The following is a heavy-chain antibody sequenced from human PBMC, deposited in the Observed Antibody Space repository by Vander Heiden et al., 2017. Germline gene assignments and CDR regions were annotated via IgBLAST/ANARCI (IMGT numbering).Heavy chain of an antibody. Sequence: EGQPVASGGGLVEPGGSARISHPPSGLPLLKAWITSVFQVPRRRREWVDRIKAETDGETTAYAAPVKGRLTISGADSRSMLLLYMSSMTTEDTGVYYCTTDRDAPYPHYLMLHYYSFGMDVWGKETTVIVST. CDR1: GLPLLKAW. CDR2: IKAETDGETT. V-gene: IGHV3-15*01. CDR3: TTDRDAPYPHYLMLHYYSFGMDV. J-gene: IGHJ6*04. D-gene: IGHD2-15*01.